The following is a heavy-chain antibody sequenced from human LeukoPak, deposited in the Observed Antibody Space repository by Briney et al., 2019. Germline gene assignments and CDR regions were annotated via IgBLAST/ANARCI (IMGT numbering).Heavy chain of an antibody. D-gene: IGHD2-15*01. J-gene: IGHJ4*02. V-gene: IGHV4-34*01. CDR3: ARSPLVYCSGGSCYYFDY. CDR2: INHGGST. Sequence: SETLSLTCAVYGGSFSGYHWSWIRQPLGKGLEWIGEINHGGSTKYNPSLKSRVIISVDTSKNQFSLKLNSVTAADTAVYYCARSPLVYCSGGSCYYFDYWGQGTLVTVSS. CDR1: GGSFSGYH.